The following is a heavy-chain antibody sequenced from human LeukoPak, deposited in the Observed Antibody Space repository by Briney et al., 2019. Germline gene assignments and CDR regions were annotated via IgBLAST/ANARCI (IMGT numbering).Heavy chain of an antibody. CDR3: ASRWGYCSSTSCPLYYYYMDV. V-gene: IGHV1-69*05. D-gene: IGHD2-2*01. CDR1: GGTFSSYA. Sequence: SVKVSCKASGGTFSSYAISWVRQAPGQGLEWMGGIIPIFGTANYAQKFQGRVTITTDESASTAYMELSSLRSEDTAVYYCASRWGYCSSTSCPLYYYYMDVWGKGTTVTVSS. CDR2: IIPIFGTA. J-gene: IGHJ6*03.